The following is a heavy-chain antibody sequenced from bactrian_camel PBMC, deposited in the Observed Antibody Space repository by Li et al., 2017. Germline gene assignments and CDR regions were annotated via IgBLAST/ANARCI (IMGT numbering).Heavy chain of an antibody. CDR3: ATHFRLIATMTRFSY. Sequence: VESGGGLVQPGGSLRLSCAASGYTLRINCEGWFRQAPGKEREGVVFIHGGGGVTAYADSVKGRFTISRDNAKKTVYLQMNNLKSEDTALYYCATHFRLIATMTRFSYWSQGTQVTVS. CDR1: GYTLRINC. J-gene: IGHJ6*01. CDR2: IHGGGGVT. V-gene: IGHV3S40*01. D-gene: IGHD4*01.